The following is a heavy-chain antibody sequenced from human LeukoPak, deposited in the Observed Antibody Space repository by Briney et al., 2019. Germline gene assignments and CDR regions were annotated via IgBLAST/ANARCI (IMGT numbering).Heavy chain of an antibody. CDR3: ARDPMVRGAPAYYFDY. CDR2: ISSSSSYI. D-gene: IGHD3-10*01. CDR1: GFTFSSYS. J-gene: IGHJ4*02. V-gene: IGHV3-21*01. Sequence: GGSLRLSCAASGFTFSSYSMNWVRQAPGKGLEWVSSISSSSSYIYYADSVKGRFTISRDNAKNSLYLQMNSLRAEDTAVYYCARDPMVRGAPAYYFDYWGQGTLVTVSS.